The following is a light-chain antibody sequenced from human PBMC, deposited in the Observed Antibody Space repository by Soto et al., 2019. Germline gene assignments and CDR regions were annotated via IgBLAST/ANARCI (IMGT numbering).Light chain of an antibody. V-gene: IGKV3-11*01. CDR3: QEGTYWPA. CDR2: DAS. CDR1: QSVSGS. Sequence: EIVLTQSPAILSLSPGEKATLSCRASQSVSGSLGWYQQKPGQAPRHIIYDASARATGIPARFSGSGSGTDFTLTISSLEPEDFAVYYCQEGTYWPAFGGGTKVDIK. J-gene: IGKJ4*01.